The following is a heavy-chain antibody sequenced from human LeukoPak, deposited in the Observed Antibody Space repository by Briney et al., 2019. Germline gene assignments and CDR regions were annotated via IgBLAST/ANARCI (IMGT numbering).Heavy chain of an antibody. J-gene: IGHJ3*02. CDR1: GFTFSSYA. D-gene: IGHD3-22*01. CDR3: AKRMGYYDSSGYYGRDAFDI. V-gene: IGHV3-23*01. CDR2: ISGSGGST. Sequence: GGSLRLSCAASGFTFSSYAMSWVRQAPGKGLEWVSAISGSGGSTYYADSVKGRFTISRDNSKNTLYLQMNSLRAEDTAVYYCAKRMGYYDSSGYYGRDAFDIWGQGTMVTVSS.